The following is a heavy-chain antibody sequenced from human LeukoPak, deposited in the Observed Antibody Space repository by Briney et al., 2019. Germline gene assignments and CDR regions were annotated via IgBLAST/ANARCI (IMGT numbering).Heavy chain of an antibody. CDR1: GGTFSSYA. CDR3: ARSRGPSFCSGGSCYQEVYFDY. V-gene: IGHV1-69*13. CDR2: IIPIFGTA. Sequence: SVKVSCKASGGTFSSYAISWVRPAPGQGLEWMGGIIPIFGTANYAQKFQGRVTITADESTSTAYMELSSLRSEDTAVYYCARSRGPSFCSGGSCYQEVYFDYWGQGTLVTVSS. D-gene: IGHD2-15*01. J-gene: IGHJ4*02.